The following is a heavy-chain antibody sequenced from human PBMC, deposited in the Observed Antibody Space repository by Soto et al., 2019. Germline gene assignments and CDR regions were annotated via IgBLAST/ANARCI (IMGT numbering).Heavy chain of an antibody. CDR1: GGPISSYY. Sequence: PSETLSLTCTVSGGPISSYYWSWIRQPPGKGLEWIGYIYYSGSTNYNPSLKSRVTISVDTSKNQFSLKLSSVTAADTAVYYCARRYGSAFDIWGQGTMVTVSS. J-gene: IGHJ3*02. CDR3: ARRYGSAFDI. V-gene: IGHV4-59*01. D-gene: IGHD3-10*01. CDR2: IYYSGST.